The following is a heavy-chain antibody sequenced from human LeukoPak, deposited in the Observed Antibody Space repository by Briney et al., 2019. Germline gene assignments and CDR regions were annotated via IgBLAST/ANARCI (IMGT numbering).Heavy chain of an antibody. D-gene: IGHD3-22*01. CDR2: IYPGEYDT. CDR1: GYTFTTYW. CDR3: ARQAGLHDSSGYYPFDY. Sequence: GEALKIFCKASGYTFTTYWIGWVRQMPGKGLEWMGIIYPGEYDTRYSPSFQGQVTISADKSISTAYLQWSSLKASDTAMYYCARQAGLHDSSGYYPFDYWGQGTLVTVSS. J-gene: IGHJ4*02. V-gene: IGHV5-51*01.